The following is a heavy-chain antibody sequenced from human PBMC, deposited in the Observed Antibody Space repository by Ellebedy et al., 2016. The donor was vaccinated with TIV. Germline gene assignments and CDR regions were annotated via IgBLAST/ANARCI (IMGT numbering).Heavy chain of an antibody. D-gene: IGHD4-17*01. Sequence: PGGSLRLSCAASGFSFRSYWMSWVRQAPGKGLEWVANIYQDGSVQYYLDSVKGRFTISRDNAITSLFLQMNSLRAGDTAVYYCARRGSYGDYAVQVNSWFDRWGRGTLVTVSS. CDR3: ARRGSYGDYAVQVNSWFDR. J-gene: IGHJ5*02. CDR2: IYQDGSVQ. V-gene: IGHV3-7*01. CDR1: GFSFRSYW.